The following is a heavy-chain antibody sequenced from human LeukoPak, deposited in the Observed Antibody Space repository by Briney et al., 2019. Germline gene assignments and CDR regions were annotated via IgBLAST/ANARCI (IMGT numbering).Heavy chain of an antibody. J-gene: IGHJ4*02. V-gene: IGHV3-53*01. Sequence: PGGSLRLSCAASGFTVSSNYMTWVRQAPGKGLEWVSVIYSGGSTYYADSVKGRFTISRDNSKNTLYLQMNSLGAEDTAVYYCARDPAGRDGYKGFDYWGQGTLVTVSS. CDR2: IYSGGST. CDR1: GFTVSSNY. CDR3: ARDPAGRDGYKGFDY. D-gene: IGHD5-24*01.